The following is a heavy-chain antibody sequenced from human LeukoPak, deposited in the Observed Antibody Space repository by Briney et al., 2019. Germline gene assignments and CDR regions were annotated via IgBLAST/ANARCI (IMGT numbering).Heavy chain of an antibody. CDR3: AKDRLCYYGSGGVDY. J-gene: IGHJ4*02. CDR1: GFTFSSYG. D-gene: IGHD3-10*01. Sequence: GGSLRLSCAASGFTFSSYGMHWIRQAPGKGLEWVAFIRYDGSNKYYADFVKGRFTISRDNSKNTLYLQRTSLRAEDTVVYCCAKDRLCYYGSGGVDYWGQGTLVTVSS. V-gene: IGHV3-30*02. CDR2: IRYDGSNK.